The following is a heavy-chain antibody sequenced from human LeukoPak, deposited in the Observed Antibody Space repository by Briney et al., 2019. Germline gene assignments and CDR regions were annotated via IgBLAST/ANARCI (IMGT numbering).Heavy chain of an antibody. Sequence: GGSLRLSCAASGFTFSNYAMNWVRQAPGKALEWVSSITSSGTYIFYADSVKGRFTISRDNAKNSLYLQINSLGPEDTAVYFCARDPYSGNYGSYYYYYMDVWGKGTTVTVSS. CDR1: GFTFSNYA. CDR3: ARDPYSGNYGSYYYYYMDV. V-gene: IGHV3-21*01. J-gene: IGHJ6*03. D-gene: IGHD3-22*01. CDR2: ITSSGTYI.